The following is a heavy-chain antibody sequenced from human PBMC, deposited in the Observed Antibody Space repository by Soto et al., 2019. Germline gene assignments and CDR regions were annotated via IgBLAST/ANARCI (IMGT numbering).Heavy chain of an antibody. D-gene: IGHD2-15*01. CDR3: APHVSCSGGSCQYDAFAI. CDR1: GFTVSSHA. Sequence: EVQVLESGGGLVQPGGSLRLSCEGSGFTVSSHAMTWIRQAPGKGPEWVSTVTADGGTYYADSVKGRFAMSRDTSENTLYLQMTSMGAEVTAAYYCAPHVSCSGGSCQYDAFAIRGQGTMVTVSS. V-gene: IGHV3-23*01. CDR2: VTADGGT. J-gene: IGHJ3*02.